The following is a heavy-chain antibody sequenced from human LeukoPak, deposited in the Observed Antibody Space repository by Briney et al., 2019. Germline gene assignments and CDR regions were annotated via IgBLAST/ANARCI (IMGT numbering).Heavy chain of an antibody. J-gene: IGHJ4*02. D-gene: IGHD5-18*01. V-gene: IGHV4-59*08. Sequence: SETLSLTCTVSGGSISSYYWSWIRQPPGKGLEWIGYIYYSGSTNYNPSLKSRVTISVDTSKNQFSLKLSSVTAADTAVYYCARREDTAMVTEDYWGQGTLVTVSS. CDR3: ARREDTAMVTEDY. CDR2: IYYSGST. CDR1: GGSISSYY.